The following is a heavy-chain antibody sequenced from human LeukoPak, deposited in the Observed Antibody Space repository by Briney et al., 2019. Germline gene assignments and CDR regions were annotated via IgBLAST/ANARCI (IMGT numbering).Heavy chain of an antibody. D-gene: IGHD3-10*01. CDR2: ITGSSSTI. V-gene: IGHV3-48*01. Sequence: PGGSLRLSCAASGFTFSSYSMNWVRQAAGKGLEWVSYITGSSSTINYADSVKGRFTISRDKAKNSLYLQMNSLRAEDTAVYYCAVLARLMVRGVISRDAFDIWGQGTMVTVSS. J-gene: IGHJ3*02. CDR1: GFTFSSYS. CDR3: AVLARLMVRGVISRDAFDI.